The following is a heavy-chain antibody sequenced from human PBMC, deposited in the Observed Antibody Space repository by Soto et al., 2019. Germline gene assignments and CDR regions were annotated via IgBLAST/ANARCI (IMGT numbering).Heavy chain of an antibody. Sequence: QVQLVQSGPEVKKPGSSLKVSCKSYGDSFSRFAVSWVRRAPGEGLEWMGGIIPVTGTANYIDKFRGRLTITADESSSTVYMELSSLRSEDTAVYYCARLGLDLDFDPWGQGTLVTVSS. CDR2: IIPVTGTA. J-gene: IGHJ5*02. CDR3: ARLGLDLDFDP. V-gene: IGHV1-69*01. CDR1: GDSFSRFA.